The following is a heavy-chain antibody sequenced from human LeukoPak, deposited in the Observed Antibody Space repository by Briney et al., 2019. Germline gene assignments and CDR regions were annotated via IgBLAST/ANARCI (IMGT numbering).Heavy chain of an antibody. V-gene: IGHV3-23*01. CDR1: GFTFSSYA. D-gene: IGHD2-21*02. CDR3: ARVADCGGDCYPTLDY. Sequence: GGSLRLSCAGSGFTFSSYAMSWVRQAPGKGLEWVSAISGSGGSTYYADSVKGRFTISRDNSKNTLYLQMSSLRAQDTAVYYCARVADCGGDCYPTLDYWGQGTLVTVSS. J-gene: IGHJ4*02. CDR2: ISGSGGST.